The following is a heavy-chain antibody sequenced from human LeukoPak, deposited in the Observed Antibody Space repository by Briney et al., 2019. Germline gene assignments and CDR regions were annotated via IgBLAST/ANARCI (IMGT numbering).Heavy chain of an antibody. D-gene: IGHD1-26*01. J-gene: IGHJ5*02. CDR2: IYHSEST. V-gene: IGHV4-30-2*01. CDR3: ARRIGDNWFDP. CDR1: VCFISSGGYS. Sequence: SETLSLTCAVSVCFISSGGYSWSWIRQPPEKGLECLGYIYHSESTYYHPSLKSRVTISVDTSKNQFSLKLSSVTAADTAVYYCARRIGDNWFDPWSQGTLVTVSA.